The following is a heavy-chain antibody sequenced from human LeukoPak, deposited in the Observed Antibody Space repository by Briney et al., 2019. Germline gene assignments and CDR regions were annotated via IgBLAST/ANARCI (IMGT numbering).Heavy chain of an antibody. J-gene: IGHJ4*02. V-gene: IGHV3-53*01. CDR1: GFTVSSNY. Sequence: GGSLRLSCAASGFTVSSNYMNWVRQAPGKGLEWVSVIYSGGSIYHADSVKGRFTISRDNSKNTLYLQMDSLRAEDTAVYYCAKDLSSDFLTPQAIFDYWGQGTLVTVSS. CDR3: AKDLSSDFLTPQAIFDY. D-gene: IGHD3-22*01. CDR2: IYSGGSI.